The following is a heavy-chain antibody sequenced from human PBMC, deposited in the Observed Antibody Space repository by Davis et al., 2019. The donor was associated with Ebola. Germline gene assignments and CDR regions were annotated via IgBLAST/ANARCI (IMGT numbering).Heavy chain of an antibody. CDR3: ARDWAGLDV. V-gene: IGHV3-30*03. D-gene: IGHD3-16*01. Sequence: PGGSLRLSCAASEFTFDSYAMSWVRQAPGKGLEWVAVISYDGSNKYYADSVKGRFTISRDNAKNTVYVQMNSLRAEDTAVYYCARDWAGLDVWGKGTTVTVSS. CDR2: ISYDGSNK. J-gene: IGHJ6*04. CDR1: EFTFDSYA.